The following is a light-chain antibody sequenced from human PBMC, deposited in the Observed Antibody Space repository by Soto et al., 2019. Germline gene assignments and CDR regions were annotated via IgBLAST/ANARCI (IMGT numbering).Light chain of an antibody. V-gene: IGKV3D-15*01. J-gene: IGKJ5*01. CDR2: GAS. CDR3: QQYNNWPLT. CDR1: QSVSSK. Sequence: EIVMTQSPATLSVSPGERATLSCRASQSVSSKLAWYQHKPGQAPRLLIYGASSRATGIPDRFSGSGSGTEFTLTISSLQSEDFAVYYCQQYNNWPLTFGQGTRLEIK.